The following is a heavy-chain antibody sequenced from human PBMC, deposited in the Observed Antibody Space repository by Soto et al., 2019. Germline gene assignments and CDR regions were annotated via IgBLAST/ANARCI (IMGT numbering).Heavy chain of an antibody. J-gene: IGHJ3*02. CDR1: GYSFTSYW. V-gene: IGHV5-51*01. CDR3: ARPGPLRMPGSYYDPYDPLDI. Sequence: PGESLKISCKGSGYSFTSYWIGWVRQMPGKGLEWMGIIYPGDSDTRYSPSFQGQVTISADKSISTAYLQWSSLKASDTAMYYCARPGPLRMPGSYYDPYDPLDIWGQGTMVTVSS. D-gene: IGHD1-26*01. CDR2: IYPGDSDT.